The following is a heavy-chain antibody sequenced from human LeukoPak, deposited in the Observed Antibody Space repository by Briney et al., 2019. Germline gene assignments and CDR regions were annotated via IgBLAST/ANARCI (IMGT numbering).Heavy chain of an antibody. D-gene: IGHD5-24*01. J-gene: IGHJ3*01. V-gene: IGHV3-23*01. CDR2: ISSDGAGT. CDR1: GIAFRNYP. Sequence: GGSLRLSCTVSGIAFRNYPMNWLRQAPGKGLEWVSFISSDGAGTHYAASVKGRFSTSRYNSRNTLYLQMNSLRAEDTAVYYCARQQFDAFDLWGQGTRVTVSS. CDR3: ARQQFDAFDL.